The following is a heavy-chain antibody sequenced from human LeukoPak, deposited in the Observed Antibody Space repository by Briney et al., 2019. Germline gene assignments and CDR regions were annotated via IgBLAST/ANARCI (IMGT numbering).Heavy chain of an antibody. D-gene: IGHD3-22*01. CDR2: FDPEDGET. CDR3: ATWHIPPYDSSGHLDY. Sequence: ASVKVSCKVSGYTLTELSVHWVRQAPGKGLEWMGGFDPEDGETIYAQKFQGRVTMTEDTSTDTAYMEQSSLRSEDTAVYYCATWHIPPYDSSGHLDYWGQGTLVTVSS. J-gene: IGHJ4*02. CDR1: GYTLTELS. V-gene: IGHV1-24*01.